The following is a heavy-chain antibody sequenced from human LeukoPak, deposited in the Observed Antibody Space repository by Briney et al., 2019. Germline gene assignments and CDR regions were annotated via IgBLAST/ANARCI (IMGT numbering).Heavy chain of an antibody. J-gene: IGHJ1*01. D-gene: IGHD3-10*01. V-gene: IGHV4-4*07. CDR1: GVSISSYY. CDR3: ARGLILLWFGELLEYFQH. Sequence: SETLSLTCTVSGVSISSYYWSWIRQPAGKGLEWIGRIYTSGSTNYNPSLKSRVTISVDTSKNQFSLKLSSVTAADTAVYYCARGLILLWFGELLEYFQHWGQGTLVTVSS. CDR2: IYTSGST.